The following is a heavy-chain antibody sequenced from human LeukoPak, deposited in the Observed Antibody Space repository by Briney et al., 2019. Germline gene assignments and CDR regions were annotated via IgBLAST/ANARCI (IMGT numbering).Heavy chain of an antibody. Sequence: ASVRVSCKASGYTFTSYDMNWVRQAPGQGLEWMGWMNPNSGNTDYAQKFKGRVTITRNTSKSTAYMELSSLRSEDTAVYYCARVGPGNYYYMDVWGKGTTVTVSS. CDR3: ARVGPGNYYYMDV. J-gene: IGHJ6*03. D-gene: IGHD3-10*01. V-gene: IGHV1-8*01. CDR2: MNPNSGNT. CDR1: GYTFTSYD.